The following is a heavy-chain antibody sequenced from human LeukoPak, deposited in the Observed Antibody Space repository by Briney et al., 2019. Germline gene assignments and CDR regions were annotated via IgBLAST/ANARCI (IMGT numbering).Heavy chain of an antibody. Sequence: ASVKVSCKASGYTFTGYYMHWVRQAPRQGLEWMGWINPNSGGTNYAQKFQGRVTMTRDTSISTAYMELSRLRSDDTAVYYCARGPYSSSSNYYYYYMDVWGKGTTVTVSS. CDR2: INPNSGGT. V-gene: IGHV1-2*02. CDR3: ARGPYSSSSNYYYYYMDV. CDR1: GYTFTGYY. D-gene: IGHD6-6*01. J-gene: IGHJ6*03.